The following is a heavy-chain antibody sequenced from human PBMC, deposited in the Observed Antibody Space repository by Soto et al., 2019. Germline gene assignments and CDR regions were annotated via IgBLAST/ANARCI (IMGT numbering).Heavy chain of an antibody. CDR3: XXXSXSWHDYYYYGMDV. D-gene: IGHD6-13*01. Sequence: QVQLVESGGGVVQPGRSLRLSCAASGFTFSSYGMHWVRQAPGKGLEWVAVIWYDGSNKYYADSVKGRFTISRDNSKNTXXXXXXXLRXXXXXXXXXXXXSXSWHDYYYYGMDVWGQGTTVTVSS. V-gene: IGHV3-33*01. CDR2: IWYDGSNK. CDR1: GFTFSSYG. J-gene: IGHJ6*02.